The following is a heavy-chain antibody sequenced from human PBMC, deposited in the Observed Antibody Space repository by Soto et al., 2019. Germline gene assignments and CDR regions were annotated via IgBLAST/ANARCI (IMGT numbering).Heavy chain of an antibody. V-gene: IGHV4-4*02. J-gene: IGHJ6*02. D-gene: IGHD2-2*01. CDR1: GGSISSSNW. CDR2: IYHSGST. Sequence: QVQLQESGPGLVKPSGTLSLTCAVSGGSISSSNWWSWVRQPPGKGLEWIGEIYHSGSTNYNPSLTSRVTISVDKSKNQFSLKLSSVTAADTAVYYCARGVSSTSWHYYYYGMDVWGQGTTVTVSS. CDR3: ARGVSSTSWHYYYYGMDV.